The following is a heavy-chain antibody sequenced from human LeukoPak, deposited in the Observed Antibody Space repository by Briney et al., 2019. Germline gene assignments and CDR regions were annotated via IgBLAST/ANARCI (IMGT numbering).Heavy chain of an antibody. V-gene: IGHV3-30*18. Sequence: GGSLRLSCAASGFTFSSYSMNWVRQAPGKGLEWVAVISYDGSNKYYADSVKGRFTISRDNSKNTLYLQMNSLRAEDTAVYYCAKDGLSSRHFDYWGQGTLVTVSS. CDR2: ISYDGSNK. CDR1: GFTFSSYS. CDR3: AKDGLSSRHFDY. D-gene: IGHD2-2*01. J-gene: IGHJ4*02.